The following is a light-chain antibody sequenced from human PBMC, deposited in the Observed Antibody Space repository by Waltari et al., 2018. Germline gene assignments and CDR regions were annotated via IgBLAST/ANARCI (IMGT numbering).Light chain of an antibody. Sequence: QSALTKPASVSGSPGQSITISCTGTSNDVGGYGYVSWYQQYPGKAPKLIIYEVSYRPSGISTRFSGSKSGNTASLTISGLQAEDEADYYCSSHTSSVPHVFGTGTRVTVV. CDR2: EVS. CDR3: SSHTSSVPHV. CDR1: SNDVGGYGY. V-gene: IGLV2-14*01. J-gene: IGLJ1*01.